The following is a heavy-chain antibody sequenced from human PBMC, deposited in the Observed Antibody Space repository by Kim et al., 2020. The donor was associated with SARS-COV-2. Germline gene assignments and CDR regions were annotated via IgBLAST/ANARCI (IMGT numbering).Heavy chain of an antibody. V-gene: IGHV4-34*01. CDR3: ARGAGFCSSISCYGGLRGFDY. D-gene: IGHD2-2*01. CDR1: DGSFSGYY. CDR2: INHSGST. J-gene: IGHJ4*02. Sequence: SETLSLTCAVYDGSFSGYYWSWIRQPPGKGLEWIGEINHSGSTIYSPSLKSRVTISVDTSKNQFSLKLSSVTAADTAVYYCARGAGFCSSISCYGGLRGFDYWGQGTLVTVSS.